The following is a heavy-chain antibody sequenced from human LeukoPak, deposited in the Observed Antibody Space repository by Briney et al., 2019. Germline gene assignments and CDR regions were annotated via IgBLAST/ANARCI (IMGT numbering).Heavy chain of an antibody. CDR3: AREGYFDTGSSYRRRIDHDPFDF. J-gene: IGHJ3*01. D-gene: IGHD2/OR15-2a*01. Sequence: RPGGSLRLSCAASGSSFSVYTLHWVRQAPGKGPEWVASISGSSNHIFYADSVKGRFTISRQNGRKSLHLEMNSLRAEDTALYYCAREGYFDTGSSYRRRIDHDPFDFWGQGTRVTVSS. CDR1: GSSFSVYT. CDR2: ISGSSNHI. V-gene: IGHV3-21*04.